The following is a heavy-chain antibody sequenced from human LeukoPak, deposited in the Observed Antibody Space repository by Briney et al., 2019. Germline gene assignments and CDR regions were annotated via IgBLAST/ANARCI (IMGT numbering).Heavy chain of an antibody. V-gene: IGHV4-39*01. CDR1: GGSISSSSYY. Sequence: SETLSLTCTVSGGSISSSSYYWGWIRQPPGKGLEWIGSIYYSGSTYYNPSLKSRVTISVDTSKNQFSLKLSSVTAADTAVYYCARSHLATHCDYGGQGTLVTVSS. CDR2: IYYSGST. D-gene: IGHD5-12*01. CDR3: ARSHLATHCDY. J-gene: IGHJ4*02.